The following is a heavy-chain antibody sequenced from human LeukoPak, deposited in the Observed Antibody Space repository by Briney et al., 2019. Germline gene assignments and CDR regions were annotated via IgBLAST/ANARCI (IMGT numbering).Heavy chain of an antibody. CDR1: GYTFTSYG. Sequence: ASVKVSCTASGYTFTSYGISWVRQAPGQGLEWMGWISAYNGNTNYAQKLQGRVTMTTDTSTSTAYMELRSLRSDDTAVYYCARLSSVGETWYYYYYMDVWGKGTTVTVSS. D-gene: IGHD3-16*01. CDR3: ARLSSVGETWYYYYYMDV. J-gene: IGHJ6*03. V-gene: IGHV1-18*01. CDR2: ISAYNGNT.